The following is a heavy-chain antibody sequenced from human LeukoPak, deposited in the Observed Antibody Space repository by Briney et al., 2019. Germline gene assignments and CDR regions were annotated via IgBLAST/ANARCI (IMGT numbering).Heavy chain of an antibody. J-gene: IGHJ4*02. V-gene: IGHV4-59*11. Sequence: PSETLSLTCTVSGGSISGHYWTWIRQPPGRRMEWIGCIHYSGNTHYNSSLNSRVTMSVDTSKNQIYLKVNSVTAADTALYYCARGGRSLDYWGQGTLVTISS. CDR1: GGSISGHY. CDR3: ARGGRSLDY. CDR2: IHYSGNT.